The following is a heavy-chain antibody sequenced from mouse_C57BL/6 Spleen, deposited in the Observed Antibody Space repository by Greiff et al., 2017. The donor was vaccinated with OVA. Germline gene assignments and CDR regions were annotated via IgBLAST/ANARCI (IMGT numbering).Heavy chain of an antibody. CDR3: ARGTTVVATEAMDY. Sequence: QVQLQQSGAELVKPGASVKLSCKASGYTFTSYWMHWVKQRPGQGLEWIGMIHPNSGSTNYNEKFKSKATLTVDKSSSTAYMQLSSLTSEDSAVYYCARGTTVVATEAMDYWGQGTSVTVSS. J-gene: IGHJ4*01. D-gene: IGHD1-1*01. CDR1: GYTFTSYW. V-gene: IGHV1-64*01. CDR2: IHPNSGST.